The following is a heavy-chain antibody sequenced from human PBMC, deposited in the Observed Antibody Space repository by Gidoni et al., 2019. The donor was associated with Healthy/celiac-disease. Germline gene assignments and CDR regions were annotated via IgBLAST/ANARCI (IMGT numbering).Heavy chain of an antibody. CDR1: GPSFSGYY. D-gene: IGHD3-22*01. J-gene: IGHJ4*02. Sequence: QVQLQQWGAGLLKPSETLSLTCAMSGPSFSGYYWSCIRQSPGRGLEWIAEIAHTGSTNSKPSLRSRVTISVDASKNQFSLQLRSVTAADTAVYYCARGRYHDSSGFPYWGQGTLVTVSS. V-gene: IGHV4-34*01. CDR3: ARGRYHDSSGFPY. CDR2: IAHTGST.